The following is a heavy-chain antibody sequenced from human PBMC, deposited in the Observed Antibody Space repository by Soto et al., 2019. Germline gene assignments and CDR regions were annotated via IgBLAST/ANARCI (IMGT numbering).Heavy chain of an antibody. V-gene: IGHV1-8*01. Sequence: GASVKVSCKASGDTFTSYDINWVRQATGQGLEWMGWMNPNSGNTGYAQKFQGRVTMTRNTSISTAYMELSSLRSEDTAVYYCARVFWSGYFYYMAVWGKGTTVTVSS. J-gene: IGHJ6*03. CDR2: MNPNSGNT. D-gene: IGHD3-3*01. CDR3: ARVFWSGYFYYMAV. CDR1: GDTFTSYD.